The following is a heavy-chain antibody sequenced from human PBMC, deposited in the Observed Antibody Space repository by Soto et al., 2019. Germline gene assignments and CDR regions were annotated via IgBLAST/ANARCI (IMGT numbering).Heavy chain of an antibody. V-gene: IGHV3-66*01. Sequence: EVLLVESGGGLVRPGGSLRLSCAASGFSVSTNSMSWVRQAPGKGLEWVSVIYRDGSTHYADSVKGRFTVSRDNSEDAVYLPRVRLSAEDTGVYYCASGVRGGGQGTVVTVSS. D-gene: IGHD2-8*01. CDR3: ASGVRG. J-gene: IGHJ4*02. CDR1: GFSVSTNS. CDR2: IYRDGST.